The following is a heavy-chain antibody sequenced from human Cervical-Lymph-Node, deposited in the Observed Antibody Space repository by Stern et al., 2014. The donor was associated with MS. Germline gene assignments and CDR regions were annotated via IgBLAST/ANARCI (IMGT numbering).Heavy chain of an antibody. Sequence: QDQLVQSGAEVKKPGASVKVSCKASGYTFTSHYMHWVRQAPGQGLEWVGIINPSGDSASYAQKFQGRLTMTRDPSTSTVYMELSSLRSEDTAVYYCASGTGSKRPTGNYWGQGTLVTVSS. J-gene: IGHJ4*02. V-gene: IGHV1-46*01. D-gene: IGHD3/OR15-3a*01. CDR2: INPSGDSA. CDR1: GYTFTSHY. CDR3: ASGTGSKRPTGNY.